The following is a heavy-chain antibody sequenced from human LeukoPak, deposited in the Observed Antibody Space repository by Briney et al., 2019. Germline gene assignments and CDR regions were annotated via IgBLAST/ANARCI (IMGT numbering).Heavy chain of an antibody. CDR1: GYTFTIYG. V-gene: IGHV1-18*01. Sequence: GASVKVSCKASGYTFTIYGISWVRQAPGQGLEGMGWISAYNGNTNYAQKLQGRVTITTDTDTRKAYMELRRLRSEDTAVYYCARASYYYDSSGYHDNLYFDYWGQGTLVTVSS. J-gene: IGHJ4*02. CDR2: ISAYNGNT. CDR3: ARASYYYDSSGYHDNLYFDY. D-gene: IGHD3-22*01.